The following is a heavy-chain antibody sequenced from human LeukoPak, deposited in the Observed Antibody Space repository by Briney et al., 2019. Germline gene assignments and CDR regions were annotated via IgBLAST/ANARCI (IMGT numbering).Heavy chain of an antibody. J-gene: IGHJ4*02. Sequence: GESLKISCEGSGYSFTSYWIGWVRQMPGKGLEWMGIIYPGDSDTRYSPSFQGQVTISADKSISTAYLQWSSLKASDTAMYYCARRENNDFWSGYPDYWGQGTLVTVSS. D-gene: IGHD3-3*01. V-gene: IGHV5-51*01. CDR1: GYSFTSYW. CDR2: IYPGDSDT. CDR3: ARRENNDFWSGYPDY.